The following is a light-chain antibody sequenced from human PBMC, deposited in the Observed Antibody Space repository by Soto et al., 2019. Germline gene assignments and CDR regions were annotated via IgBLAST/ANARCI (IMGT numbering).Light chain of an antibody. V-gene: IGLV2-14*01. CDR2: EVS. Sequence: QSALTQPASMSGSPGQSITISCTGTSSDVGGYNYVSWYQQNPGKAPKLMIYEVSNRPSGVSNRFSGSKSGNTASLTISGLQAEDEADYYCSSYTSSSTYVFGTGTKVTVL. J-gene: IGLJ1*01. CDR1: SSDVGGYNY. CDR3: SSYTSSSTYV.